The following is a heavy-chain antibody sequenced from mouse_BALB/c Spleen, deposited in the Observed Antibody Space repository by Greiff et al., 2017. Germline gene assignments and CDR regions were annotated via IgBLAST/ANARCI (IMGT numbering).Heavy chain of an antibody. Sequence: EVQRVESGGGLVQPGGSLRLSCATSGFTFSDFYMEWVRQPPGKRLEWIAASRNKANDYTTEYSASVKGRFIVSRDTSQSILYLQMNALRAEDTAIYYCARGPQLGRRGYFDYWGQGTTLTVSS. CDR2: SRNKANDYTT. V-gene: IGHV7-1*02. J-gene: IGHJ2*01. CDR1: GFTFSDFY. D-gene: IGHD4-1*02. CDR3: ARGPQLGRRGYFDY.